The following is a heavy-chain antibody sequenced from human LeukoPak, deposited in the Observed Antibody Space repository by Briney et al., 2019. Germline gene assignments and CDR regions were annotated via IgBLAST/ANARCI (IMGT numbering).Heavy chain of an antibody. CDR2: IIPIFGTA. J-gene: IGHJ6*03. CDR3: ARDGWSGYYYMDV. CDR1: GGTFSSYA. D-gene: IGHD3-3*01. V-gene: IGHV1-69*05. Sequence: SVKVSCKASGGTFSSYAISWVRQAPGQGLEWMGGIIPIFGTANYAQKFQGRLTITTDESTSTAYMELSSLRSEDTAVYYCARDGWSGYYYMDVWGKGTTVTVSS.